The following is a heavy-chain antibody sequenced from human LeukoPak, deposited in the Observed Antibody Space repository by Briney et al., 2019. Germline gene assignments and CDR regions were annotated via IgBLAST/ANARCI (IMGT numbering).Heavy chain of an antibody. V-gene: IGHV4-38-2*02. CDR1: GGSFSGYY. Sequence: PSETLSLTCTISGGSFSGYYWGWIRQPPGKGLEWIGSIYHSGSTYYNPSLKSRVTISVDTSKNQFSLKLSSVTAADTAVYYCARARSEIDILTGYYPWGQGTLVTVSS. J-gene: IGHJ5*02. CDR2: IYHSGST. D-gene: IGHD3-9*01. CDR3: ARARSEIDILTGYYP.